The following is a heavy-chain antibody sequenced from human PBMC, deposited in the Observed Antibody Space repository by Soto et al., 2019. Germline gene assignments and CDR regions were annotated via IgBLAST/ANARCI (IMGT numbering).Heavy chain of an antibody. CDR2: ISAYNGNT. V-gene: IGHV1-18*04. CDR1: GYTFSTYG. CDR3: ARDREAARPGWFDP. Sequence: GASVKVSCKASGYTFSTYGLNWVRQAPGQGPEWMGWISAYNGNTNYAQKFQGRVTMTTDKPKSTAYMELRSLRSDDTAVYYCARDREAARPGWFDPWGQGTLVTVSS. J-gene: IGHJ5*02. D-gene: IGHD6-6*01.